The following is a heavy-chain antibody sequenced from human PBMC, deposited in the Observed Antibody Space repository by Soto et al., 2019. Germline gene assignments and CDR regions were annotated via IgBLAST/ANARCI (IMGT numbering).Heavy chain of an antibody. Sequence: SETLSLTCAVYGGSFSGYYWSWIRQPPGKGLEWIGEINHSGSTNYNPSLKSRVTISVDTSKNQFSLKLSSVTAADTAVYYCARVRFSGWYSVVTFDYWGQGTLVTVSS. CDR2: INHSGST. V-gene: IGHV4-34*01. D-gene: IGHD6-19*01. CDR1: GGSFSGYY. CDR3: ARVRFSGWYSVVTFDY. J-gene: IGHJ4*02.